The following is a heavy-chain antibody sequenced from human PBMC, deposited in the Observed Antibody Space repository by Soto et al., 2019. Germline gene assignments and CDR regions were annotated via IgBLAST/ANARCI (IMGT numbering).Heavy chain of an antibody. J-gene: IGHJ6*02. V-gene: IGHV1-18*01. CDR1: GYTFTSYG. CDR3: ARDLPGGRFLEWLLPNYYYYYGMDV. Sequence: ASVKVSWKASGYTFTSYGISWVRQAPGQGLEWMGWISAYNGNTNYAQKLQGRVTMTTDTSTSTAYMELRSLRSDDTAVYYCARDLPGGRFLEWLLPNYYYYYGMDVWGQGTTVTVSS. D-gene: IGHD3-3*01. CDR2: ISAYNGNT.